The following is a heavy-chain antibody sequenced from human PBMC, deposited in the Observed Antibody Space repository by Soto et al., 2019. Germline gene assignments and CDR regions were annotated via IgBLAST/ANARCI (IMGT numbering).Heavy chain of an antibody. J-gene: IGHJ4*02. D-gene: IGHD3-22*01. CDR1: GYTFTNYG. V-gene: IGHV1-18*01. Sequence: ASVKVSCKSSGYTFTNYGITGVRQAPGQGLEWMGWISAYNGNTNCAQKLQGRVTMTTDTSTSTAYMELRSLRSDDTAVYYCARTLKYYYDSSGYFDYWGQGTLVTVSS. CDR3: ARTLKYYYDSSGYFDY. CDR2: ISAYNGNT.